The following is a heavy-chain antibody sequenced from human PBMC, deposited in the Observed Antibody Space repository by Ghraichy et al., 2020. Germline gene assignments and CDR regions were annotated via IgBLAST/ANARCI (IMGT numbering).Heavy chain of an antibody. CDR2: INHSGIT. D-gene: IGHD3-16*01. V-gene: IGHV4-34*01. Sequence: SETLSLTCAVYGGSFSGYYWNWIRQPPGKGLEWIGEINHSGITNYSPSLKRRVTISVDTSKNQFSLKLSSVTAADTAVYYCARVPRGGHELGVLRGSWFDPWGQGTLVTVSS. CDR1: GGSFSGYY. CDR3: ARVPRGGHELGVLRGSWFDP. J-gene: IGHJ5*02.